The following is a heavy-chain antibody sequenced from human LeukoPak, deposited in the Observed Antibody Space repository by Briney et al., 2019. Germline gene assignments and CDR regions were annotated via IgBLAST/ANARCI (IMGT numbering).Heavy chain of an antibody. CDR3: AAILLTVPRWGRWFSS. J-gene: IGHJ5*02. D-gene: IGHD3-10*01. V-gene: IGHV1-24*01. Sequence: ASVKVACKVSGYTLIEVSMHWVRQAPGKGLEYMGGFDPEDGERVYAQRFQGRVTLTEDSSTHTTYMELSSLRSDDTAVYYCAAILLTVPRWGRWFSSWGQGTRVTVSS. CDR1: GYTLIEVS. CDR2: FDPEDGER.